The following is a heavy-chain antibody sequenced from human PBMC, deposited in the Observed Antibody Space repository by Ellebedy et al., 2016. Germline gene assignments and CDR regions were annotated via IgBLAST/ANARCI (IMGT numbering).Heavy chain of an antibody. CDR2: MSFDGSNK. Sequence: GESLKISXAASGFTFSSYAMHWVRQAPGKGLEWVAVMSFDGSNKYYADSVKGRFTISRDNSKNTLYLHMNSLRAEDTAVYYCAKRSRYGSGSPGGYFDYWGQGAVVTVSS. CDR1: GFTFSSYA. CDR3: AKRSRYGSGSPGGYFDY. V-gene: IGHV3-30-3*02. D-gene: IGHD3-10*01. J-gene: IGHJ4*02.